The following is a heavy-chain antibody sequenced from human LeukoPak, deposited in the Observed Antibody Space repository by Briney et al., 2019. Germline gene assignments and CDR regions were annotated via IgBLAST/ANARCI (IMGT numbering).Heavy chain of an antibody. CDR3: ARNSIYDFWSGYLSFDY. Sequence: SETLSLTCTVSGGSIGSYYWSWIRQPPGKGLEWIGYIYYSGSTNYNPSLKSRVTISVDTSKNQFSLKLSSVTAADTAVYYCARNSIYDFWSGYLSFDYWGQGTLVTVSS. CDR2: IYYSGST. CDR1: GGSIGSYY. V-gene: IGHV4-59*01. D-gene: IGHD3-3*01. J-gene: IGHJ4*02.